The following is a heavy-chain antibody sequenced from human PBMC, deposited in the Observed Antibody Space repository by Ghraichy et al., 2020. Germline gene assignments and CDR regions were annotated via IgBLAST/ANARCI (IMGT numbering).Heavy chain of an antibody. V-gene: IGHV3-72*01. Sequence: GGSLRLSCAASGFTFSNHYMDWVRQAPGKGLEWVGRTRNKANSYTTEYAASVKGRFTISRDDSKNSLYLQMNSLKTEDTAVYFCTRGLSDWGQGTLVTVSS. CDR1: GFTFSNHY. D-gene: IGHD4-17*01. CDR3: TRGLSD. CDR2: TRNKANSYTT. J-gene: IGHJ4*02.